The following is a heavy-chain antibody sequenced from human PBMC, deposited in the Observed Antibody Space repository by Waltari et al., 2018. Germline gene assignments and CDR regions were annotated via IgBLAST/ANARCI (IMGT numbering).Heavy chain of an antibody. CDR1: GYSISSGYY. Sequence: QVQLQESGPGLVKPSETLSLTCAVSGYSISSGYYWGWIRQPPGKGLEWIGSIYNSGSTYYNPSLKSRVTISVDTSKNQFSLKLSSVTAADTAVYYCARHLLWSGMDVWGQGTTVTVSS. CDR3: ARHLLWSGMDV. CDR2: IYNSGST. J-gene: IGHJ6*02. D-gene: IGHD2-21*01. V-gene: IGHV4-38-2*01.